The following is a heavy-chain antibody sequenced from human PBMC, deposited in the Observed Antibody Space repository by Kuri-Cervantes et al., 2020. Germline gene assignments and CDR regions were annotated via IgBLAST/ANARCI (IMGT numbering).Heavy chain of an antibody. Sequence: GESLKISCAASGFTFSTYSMGWVRQAPGKGLEWVSGISESGGHTYYTESMKGRFIISRDNSKNTLYLQMNSLRTDDTAVYYCALNKQNSYGAGSYYNVDYWGQGTLVTVSS. J-gene: IGHJ4*02. CDR3: ALNKQNSYGAGSYYNVDY. CDR2: ISESGGHT. D-gene: IGHD3-10*01. CDR1: GFTFSTYS. V-gene: IGHV3-23*01.